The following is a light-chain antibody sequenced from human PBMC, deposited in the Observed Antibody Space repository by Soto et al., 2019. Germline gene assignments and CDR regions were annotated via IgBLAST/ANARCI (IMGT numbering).Light chain of an antibody. CDR2: EVN. CDR1: SSAVGLYNL. J-gene: IGLJ3*02. CDR3: CSYVGSSILM. V-gene: IGLV2-23*02. Sequence: QSALTQPASVSGSPGQSITISCTGTSSAVGLYNLVSWYQQLPGKAPKLIIYEVNERPSGISDRFSGSKSGNTASLTISGLQDEDEADYYCCSYVGSSILMFGGGTQLTVL.